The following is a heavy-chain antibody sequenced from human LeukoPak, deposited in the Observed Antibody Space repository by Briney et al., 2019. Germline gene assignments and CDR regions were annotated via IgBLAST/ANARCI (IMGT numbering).Heavy chain of an antibody. CDR3: TSTLGY. CDR2: IKTKTDGGAT. Sequence: PGGSLRLSCAASGFTFSSYWMTWVRQAPGKGLEWVGRIKTKTDGGATDYAAPVKGRVTISRDDSKNTLYLQMNSLKTEDTAVYYCTSTLGYWGQGTLVTVSS. V-gene: IGHV3-15*01. D-gene: IGHD1-1*01. CDR1: GFTFSSYW. J-gene: IGHJ4*02.